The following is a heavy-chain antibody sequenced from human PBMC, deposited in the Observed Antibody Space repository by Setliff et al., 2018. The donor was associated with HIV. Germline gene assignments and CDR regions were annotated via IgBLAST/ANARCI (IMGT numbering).Heavy chain of an antibody. CDR1: GYTFINYG. CDR3: ARDGYYYDGSAYSTFDY. V-gene: IGHV1-18*01. CDR2: ISAYNGNT. J-gene: IGHJ4*03. Sequence: ASVKVSCKASGYTFINYGISWVRQAPGQGLEWMGWISAYNGNTNYAQQLQGRVTMTTDTSTSTAYMELRSLRSDDTAVYYCARDGYYYDGSAYSTFDYWVPETLLVTVS. D-gene: IGHD3-22*01.